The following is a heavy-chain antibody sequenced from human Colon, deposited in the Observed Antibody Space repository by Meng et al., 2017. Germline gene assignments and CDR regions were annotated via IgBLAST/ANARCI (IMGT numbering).Heavy chain of an antibody. CDR2: MNPGDDGI. J-gene: IGHJ5*02. Sequence: QVQLVQSGAEVKKPGASVKVSCKASGYTFTNYYLHWVRQAPEQGLVWVGLMNPGDDGITYAQGFQGRVTITSDTSTHTVYMDLRSLRSEDTAVYYCARASIAVGGIRNKRYNWFDPWGQGTLVTVSS. D-gene: IGHD6-19*01. V-gene: IGHV1-46*01. CDR3: ARASIAVGGIRNKRYNWFDP. CDR1: GYTFTNYY.